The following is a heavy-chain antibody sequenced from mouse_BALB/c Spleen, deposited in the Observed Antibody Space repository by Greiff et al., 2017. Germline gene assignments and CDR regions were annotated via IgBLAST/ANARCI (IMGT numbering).Heavy chain of an antibody. CDR2: ISSGGSYT. CDR3: ARHSPYDYDEFAY. CDR1: GFTFSSYG. V-gene: IGHV5-6*01. Sequence: EVKLMESGGDLVKPGGSLKLSCAASGFTFSSYGMSWVRQTPDKRLEWVATISSGGSYTYYPDSVKGRFTISRDNAKNTLYLQMSSLKSEDTAMYYCARHSPYDYDEFAYWGQGTLVTVSA. D-gene: IGHD2-4*01. J-gene: IGHJ3*01.